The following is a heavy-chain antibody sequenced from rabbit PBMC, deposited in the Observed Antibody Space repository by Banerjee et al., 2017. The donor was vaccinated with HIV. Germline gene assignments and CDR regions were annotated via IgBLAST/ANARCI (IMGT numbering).Heavy chain of an antibody. Sequence: QSLEESGGDLVKPGASLTLTCSASGLDFSSGYDMCWVRQAPGKGLEWIGCINTRSDYTYYASWAKGRFTISKTSSTTVTLQMTSLTVADTATYFCAREFNLWGPGTLVTVS. CDR2: INTRSDYT. CDR3: AREFNL. V-gene: IGHV1S40*01. CDR1: GLDFSSGYD. J-gene: IGHJ4*01.